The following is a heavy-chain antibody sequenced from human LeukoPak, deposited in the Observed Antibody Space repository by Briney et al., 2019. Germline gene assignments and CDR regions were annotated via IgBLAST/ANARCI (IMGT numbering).Heavy chain of an antibody. CDR1: GFTFSSYG. J-gene: IGHJ4*02. Sequence: GGSLRLSCAASGFTFSSYGMHWVRQAPGKGLEWVAVISYDGSNKYCADSVKGRFTISRDNSKNTLYLQMNSLRAEDTAVYYCAKGRALEVVAAFNYWGQGTVVTVSS. D-gene: IGHD2-15*01. CDR2: ISYDGSNK. V-gene: IGHV3-30*18. CDR3: AKGRALEVVAAFNY.